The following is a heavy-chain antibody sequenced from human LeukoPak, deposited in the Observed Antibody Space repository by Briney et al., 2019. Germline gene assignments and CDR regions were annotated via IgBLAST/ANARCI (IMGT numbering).Heavy chain of an antibody. D-gene: IGHD6-13*01. CDR1: GGSISNYY. CDR3: ATFSSSWFFDY. J-gene: IGHJ4*02. Sequence: SETLSLTCTVSGGSISNYYLSWIRQPAGKGLEWIGHIYISGSTNYNPSLKSRVTMSVEKSKSQFSLKLSSVTAADTAVYYCATFSSSWFFDYWGQGTLVTVSS. V-gene: IGHV4-4*07. CDR2: IYISGST.